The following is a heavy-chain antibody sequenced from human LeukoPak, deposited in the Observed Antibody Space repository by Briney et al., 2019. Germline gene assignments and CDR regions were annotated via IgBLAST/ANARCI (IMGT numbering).Heavy chain of an antibody. CDR3: ARGNYGDYYFDY. V-gene: IGHV3-30-3*01. J-gene: IGHJ4*02. D-gene: IGHD4-17*01. Sequence: PGGSLRLSCATSGFTFSRYAMHWVRQAPGKGLEWVAVIPYDGSNKYYADSVKGRFTISRDNSKNTLYLQMNSLRAEDTAVYYCARGNYGDYYFDYWGQGTLVTVSS. CDR2: IPYDGSNK. CDR1: GFTFSRYA.